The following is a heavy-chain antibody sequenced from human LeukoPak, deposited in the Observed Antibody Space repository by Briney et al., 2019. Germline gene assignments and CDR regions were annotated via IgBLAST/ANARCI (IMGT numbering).Heavy chain of an antibody. Sequence: PSETLSLTCTVSGGSISSSSYYWGWIRQPPGKGLEWIGSIYYSGSTYYNPSLKSRVTISVDTSKNQFSLKLSSVTAADTAVYYCARRCTAAAGTGIDYWGQGTLVTVSS. CDR1: GGSISSSSYY. J-gene: IGHJ4*02. V-gene: IGHV4-39*01. CDR2: IYYSGST. CDR3: ARRCTAAAGTGIDY. D-gene: IGHD6-13*01.